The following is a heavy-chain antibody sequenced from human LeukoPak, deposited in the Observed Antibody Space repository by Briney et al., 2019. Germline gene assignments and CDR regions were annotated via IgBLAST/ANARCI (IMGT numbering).Heavy chain of an antibody. CDR1: GFTFSSYA. J-gene: IGHJ4*02. CDR2: ISNSGGTT. CDR3: AKATGYLL. Sequence: PGGSLRLSCAVSGFTFSSYAMSWVRQAPGKGLEWVSTISNSGGTTYYADSVKGRFTISRDDPENTLYLQMNSLRAEDTAVYYCAKATGYLLWGQGTLVTVSS. V-gene: IGHV3-23*01. D-gene: IGHD1-14*01.